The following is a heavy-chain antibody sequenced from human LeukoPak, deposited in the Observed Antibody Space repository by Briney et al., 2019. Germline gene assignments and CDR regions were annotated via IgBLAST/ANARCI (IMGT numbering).Heavy chain of an antibody. D-gene: IGHD3-3*01. V-gene: IGHV3-7*01. J-gene: IGHJ4*02. CDR1: GFTFSSYW. CDR2: IKQDGSEK. CDR3: ARAATESIFGVVISARPLDY. Sequence: AGGSLRLSCAASGFTFSSYWMSWVRQAPGKGLEWVANIKQDGSEKYYVDSVKGRFTISRDNAKNSLYLQMNSLRAEDTAVYYCARAATESIFGVVISARPLDYWGQGTLVTVSS.